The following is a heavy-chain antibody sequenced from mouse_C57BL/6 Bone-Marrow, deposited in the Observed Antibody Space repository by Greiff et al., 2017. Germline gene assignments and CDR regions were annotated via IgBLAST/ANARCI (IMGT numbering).Heavy chain of an antibody. Sequence: EVQLVASGGGLVKPGGSLKLSCAASGFTFSSYAMSWVRQTPEKRLAWVATISDGGSYTYYPDNVKGRFTISRDNAKNNLSLQMSHLTSEDTAMYCGGRLRRARSYVDYWGQGTTLTVSS. CDR1: GFTFSSYA. V-gene: IGHV5-4*01. CDR3: GRLRRARSYVDY. J-gene: IGHJ2*01. CDR2: ISDGGSYT.